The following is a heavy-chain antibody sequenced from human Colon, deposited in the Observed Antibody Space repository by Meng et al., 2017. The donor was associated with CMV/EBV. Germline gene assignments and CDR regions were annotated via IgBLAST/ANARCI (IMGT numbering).Heavy chain of an antibody. Sequence: GGSLRLSCAASGFNVSNNYLNWVRQAPGKGLEWVSVIFSAGGSYYADSVKGRFTISRDNAKSSLYLQMNSLRAEETAVYYCARAYMSSGTDWYFDLWGHGTLVTVSS. CDR1: GFNVSNNY. D-gene: IGHD6-25*01. CDR3: ARAYMSSGTDWYFDL. J-gene: IGHJ2*01. CDR2: IFSAGGS. V-gene: IGHV3-53*01.